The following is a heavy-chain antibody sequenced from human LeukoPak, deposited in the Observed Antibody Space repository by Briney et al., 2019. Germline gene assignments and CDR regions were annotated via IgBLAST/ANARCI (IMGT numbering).Heavy chain of an antibody. CDR1: GFTLSNHW. CDR2: INIDGRDT. V-gene: IGHV3-74*01. D-gene: IGHD6-19*01. J-gene: IGHJ4*02. CDR3: RSTGWVGQ. Sequence: GGSLRLSCAASGFTLSNHWMYWVRQAPGKGLVWVSRINIDGRDTKYADSVKGRFIISRDNAKNTLYLQIGSLRAEDTAIYCIRSTGWVGQWGQGTLVTVSS.